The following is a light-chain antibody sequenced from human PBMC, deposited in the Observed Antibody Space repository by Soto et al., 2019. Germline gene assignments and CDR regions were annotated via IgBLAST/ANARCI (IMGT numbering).Light chain of an antibody. J-gene: IGKJ1*01. CDR2: GAS. V-gene: IGKV3-20*01. Sequence: DIVLTQSPGTLSLSPGARDSLSWRARESVSSGHLAWYQQKPGQAPRLLIYGASSRATGIPDRFSGSGTGTDFTLTISRLEPEDYAVYYCQQYGHSLWTFGQGTKVDI. CDR3: QQYGHSLWT. CDR1: ESVSSGH.